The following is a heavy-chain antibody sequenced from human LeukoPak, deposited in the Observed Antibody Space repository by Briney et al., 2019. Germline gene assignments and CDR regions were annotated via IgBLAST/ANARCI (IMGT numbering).Heavy chain of an antibody. CDR2: INPSGGST. D-gene: IGHD1-1*01. CDR3: ARSWNDYDYFDY. CDR1: GYTFTSYY. J-gene: IGHJ4*02. V-gene: IGHV1-46*01. Sequence: ASVKVSCKASGYTFTSYYMHWVRQAPGQGLEWMGIINPSGGSTTYAQKFQGRVTMTRDTSTSTVYMELSSLRSEDTAVYYCARSWNDYDYFDYWGPGTLVTVSS.